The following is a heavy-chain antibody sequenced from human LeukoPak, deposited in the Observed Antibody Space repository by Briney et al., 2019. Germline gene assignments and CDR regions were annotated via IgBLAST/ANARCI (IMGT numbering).Heavy chain of an antibody. J-gene: IGHJ4*02. CDR1: GFTFNTYW. CDR3: AIIGLGAY. Sequence: PGGSLKLSCAASGFTFNTYWIHGVRLAPGKGLVWVSRISSDGGSTTYADSVKGRFTISRDNAKSTVYLQMNSLRAEDSAVYYCAIIGLGAYWAQGTVVTVSS. V-gene: IGHV3-74*01. CDR2: ISSDGGST. D-gene: IGHD3/OR15-3a*01.